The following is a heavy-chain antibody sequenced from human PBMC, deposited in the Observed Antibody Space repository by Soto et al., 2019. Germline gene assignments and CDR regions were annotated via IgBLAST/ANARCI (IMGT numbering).Heavy chain of an antibody. J-gene: IGHJ4*02. CDR1: GSTFSTFS. V-gene: IGHV3-48*02. Sequence: EVQLVESGGGSVQPGGSLRLSCAASGSTFSTFSMNWVRQAPGRGLEWISYLSGGGGPISYADSVKGRFTISRDNAKNSLYLQMDSLTDEDTAVYYCARDLGWAFDSWGQGTRVTVSS. CDR3: ARDLGWAFDS. D-gene: IGHD6-19*01. CDR2: LSGGGGPI.